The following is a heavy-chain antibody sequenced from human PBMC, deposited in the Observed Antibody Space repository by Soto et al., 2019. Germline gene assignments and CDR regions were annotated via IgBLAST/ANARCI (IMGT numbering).Heavy chain of an antibody. CDR2: VYMSGST. V-gene: IGHV4-4*07. Sequence: QVQLQESGPGLVKPSETLSLTCTVSGDSMTKYYWSWIRQPAGKGLEWIGRVYMSGSTNYNPSLKSRVTMSIDTSNNHFSLDLKSVTAADTAVYYCARKVGAAYYFDFWGQGALVTVSS. D-gene: IGHD1-26*01. CDR3: ARKVGAAYYFDF. J-gene: IGHJ4*02. CDR1: GDSMTKYY.